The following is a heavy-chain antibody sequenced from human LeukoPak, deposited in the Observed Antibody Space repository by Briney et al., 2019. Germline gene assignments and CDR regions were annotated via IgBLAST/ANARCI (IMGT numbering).Heavy chain of an antibody. D-gene: IGHD6-19*01. CDR2: ISSSSSYI. CDR1: GFTFSSYS. V-gene: IGHV3-21*01. J-gene: IGHJ5*02. CDR3: ARDIVAGSGGWFDP. Sequence: GGSLSLACAVSGFTFSSYSMNWVRQAPGKGLEWVSSISSSSSYIYYADSVKGRFTISRDNAKNSLYLQMNSLRAEDTAVYYCARDIVAGSGGWFDPWGQGTLVTVSS.